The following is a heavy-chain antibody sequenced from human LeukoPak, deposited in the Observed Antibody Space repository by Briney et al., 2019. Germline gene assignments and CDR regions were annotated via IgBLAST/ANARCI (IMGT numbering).Heavy chain of an antibody. V-gene: IGHV4-61*02. CDR1: GGSISSGSYY. Sequence: KTSETLSLTCTVSGGSISSGSYYWSWIRQPAGKGLEWIGRIYTSGSTNYNTSLKSRVTISVDTSKNQFSLKLSSVTAADTAVYYCARIAAARTEYFQHWGQGTLVTVSS. CDR2: IYTSGST. D-gene: IGHD6-13*01. J-gene: IGHJ1*01. CDR3: ARIAAARTEYFQH.